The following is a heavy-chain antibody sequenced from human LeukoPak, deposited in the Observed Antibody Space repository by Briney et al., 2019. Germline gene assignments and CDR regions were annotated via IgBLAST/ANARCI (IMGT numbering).Heavy chain of an antibody. CDR2: INPNSDET. CDR3: ARDLVGGIWSAGF. Sequence: ASVKVSCKTSGFTFTGYYVHWIRQAPGQGLEWMGRINPNSDETIYAERFQGRVTMTRDTSISTAYMELSSLRSDDTAVYYCARDLVGGIWSAGFWGQGSLVTVSS. J-gene: IGHJ4*02. CDR1: GFTFTGYY. V-gene: IGHV1-2*06. D-gene: IGHD3-3*01.